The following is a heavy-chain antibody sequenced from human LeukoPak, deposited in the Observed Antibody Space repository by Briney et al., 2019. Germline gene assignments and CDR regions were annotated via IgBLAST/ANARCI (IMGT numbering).Heavy chain of an antibody. Sequence: GGSLRLSCAASGFTFSSYEMNWVRQAPGKGLEWVSVIYSGGTTYYADSVKGRFTISRDNSKNTLYLQMNSLRDEDTAVYYCARSTYYYDSSGYLYPSFFDYWGQGNLVTVSS. D-gene: IGHD3-22*01. CDR1: GFTFSSYE. J-gene: IGHJ4*02. V-gene: IGHV3-66*01. CDR3: ARSTYYYDSSGYLYPSFFDY. CDR2: IYSGGTT.